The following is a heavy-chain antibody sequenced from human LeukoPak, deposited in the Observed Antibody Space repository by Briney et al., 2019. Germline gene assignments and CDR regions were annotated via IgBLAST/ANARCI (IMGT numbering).Heavy chain of an antibody. CDR2: ISDSGVGT. CDR1: GFTFSGHW. D-gene: IGHD2/OR15-2a*01. J-gene: IGHJ4*02. CDR3: AKLLVAY. V-gene: IGHV3-23*01. Sequence: GGSLRLSCAASGFTFSGHWMSWVRQAPGKGLEWVSTISDSGVGTYYADSVKGRFTISRDNSKNTLYLQMNSLRAEDTAVYYCAKLLVAYWGQGTLVTVSS.